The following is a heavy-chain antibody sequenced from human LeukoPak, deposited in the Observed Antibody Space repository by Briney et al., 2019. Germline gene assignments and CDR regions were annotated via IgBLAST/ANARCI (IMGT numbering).Heavy chain of an antibody. CDR3: ASTAALVDYYYMDV. V-gene: IGHV4-34*01. Sequence: SETLSLTCAVYGGSFSGYYWSWIRQPPGKGLEWIGEINHSGSTNYNPSLKSRVTISVDTSKNQFSLKLSSVTAADTAVYYCASTAALVDYYYMDVWGKGITVTISS. J-gene: IGHJ6*03. D-gene: IGHD5-18*01. CDR2: INHSGST. CDR1: GGSFSGYY.